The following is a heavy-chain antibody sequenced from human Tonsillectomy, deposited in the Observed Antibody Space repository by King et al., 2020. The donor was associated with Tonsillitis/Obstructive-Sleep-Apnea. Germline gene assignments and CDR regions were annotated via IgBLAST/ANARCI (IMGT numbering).Heavy chain of an antibody. J-gene: IGHJ4*02. CDR1: GFTFSSYA. V-gene: IGHV3-23*04. Sequence: VQLVESGGGLVQPGGSLRLSCAASGFTFSSYAMTWVRQAPGKGLEWVSAISGSGGGTYSADFVKGRFTISRDNSKNTVYLQMNILRAEDTAVYYCAKITSYSSGWYEGHLDYWGQGTLVTVSS. CDR2: ISGSGGGT. CDR3: AKITSYSSGWYEGHLDY. D-gene: IGHD6-19*01.